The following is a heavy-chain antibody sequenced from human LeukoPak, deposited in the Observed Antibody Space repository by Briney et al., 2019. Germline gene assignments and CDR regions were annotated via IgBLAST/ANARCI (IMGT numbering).Heavy chain of an antibody. V-gene: IGHV3-21*01. D-gene: IGHD1-1*01. CDR3: ARGQYNWNDAGGYYFDY. J-gene: IGHJ4*02. CDR1: GFTFSSYS. CDR2: ISSSSSYI. Sequence: PGGSRRLSCAASGFTFSSYSMNWVRQAPGKGLEWVSSISSSSSYIYYADSVKGRFTISRDNAKNSLYLQMNSLRAEDTAVYYCARGQYNWNDAGGYYFDYWGQGTLVTVSS.